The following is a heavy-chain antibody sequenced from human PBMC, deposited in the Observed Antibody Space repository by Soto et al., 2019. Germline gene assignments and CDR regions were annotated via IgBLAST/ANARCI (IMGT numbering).Heavy chain of an antibody. CDR2: INPLSGNT. J-gene: IGHJ4*02. CDR1: GYTFINYY. Sequence: QVQLVQSGAEVKKPGASVKVSCKASGYTFINYYVHWMRQVPGQGPGWMGIINPLSGNTTYAQQCQGRVVMTRDTSTNTVYMELSSLRSEDTAVYYCAREKRGYDGAHFDSWGQGTLVTVSS. V-gene: IGHV1-46*01. D-gene: IGHD3-3*01. CDR3: AREKRGYDGAHFDS.